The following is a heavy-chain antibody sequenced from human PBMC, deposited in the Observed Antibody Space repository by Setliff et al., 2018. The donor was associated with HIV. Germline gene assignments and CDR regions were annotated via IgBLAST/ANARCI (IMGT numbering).Heavy chain of an antibody. D-gene: IGHD6-6*01. V-gene: IGHV4-34*01. CDR3: ARGPESVAPRMCAFDI. J-gene: IGHJ3*02. Sequence: SETLSLTCAVYGGSFMGYYWNWIRQPPGKGLEWIGEINHSGNTNSNPSLKGRVTISVDPSKSQFSLRLNSVTAADTATYYCARGPESVAPRMCAFDIWGQGTMVTVSS. CDR2: INHSGNT. CDR1: GGSFMGYY.